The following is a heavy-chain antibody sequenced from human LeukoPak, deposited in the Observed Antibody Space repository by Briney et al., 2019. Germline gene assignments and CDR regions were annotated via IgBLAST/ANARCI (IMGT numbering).Heavy chain of an antibody. J-gene: IGHJ6*03. CDR3: ARQASDYFYYYMDV. Sequence: SETLSLTCTVTGGSISSSSYYWGWIRQPPGKGLEWIGSIYYSGTTCYNPSLESRVTISEDTSKNQFSLMLRSVTAADTAVYFCARQASDYFYYYMDVWGKGTTVTVSS. CDR1: GGSISSSSYY. CDR2: IYYSGTT. V-gene: IGHV4-39*01.